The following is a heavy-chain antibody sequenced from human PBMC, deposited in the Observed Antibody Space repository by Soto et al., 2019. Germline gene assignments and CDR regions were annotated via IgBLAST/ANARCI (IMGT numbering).Heavy chain of an antibody. CDR3: ARGLRCTGGTCYPYFDY. D-gene: IGHD2-8*02. Sequence: QVQLQESGPGLVKPSQTLSLTCTVSGGSISSGDYYWSWIRQPPGKGLEWIGYIYYSGSTYYNPSLKSRVSISVDTSKNQFALKLHSVTAADTAVFYCARGLRCTGGTCYPYFDYWGQGTLVTVAS. CDR2: IYYSGST. J-gene: IGHJ4*02. CDR1: GGSISSGDYY. V-gene: IGHV4-30-4*01.